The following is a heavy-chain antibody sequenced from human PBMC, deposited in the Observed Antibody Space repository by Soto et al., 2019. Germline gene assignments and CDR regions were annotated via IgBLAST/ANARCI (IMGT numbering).Heavy chain of an antibody. CDR2: IYYSGST. Sequence: SETLSLTCTVSGGSISSGGYYWSWIRQHPGKGLEWIGYIYYSGSTYYNPSLKSRVTISVDTSKNQFSLKLSSVTAADTAVYYCARDRSGSYANDAFDIWGQGTMVTVSS. CDR3: ARDRSGSYANDAFDI. CDR1: GGSISSGGYY. V-gene: IGHV4-31*03. D-gene: IGHD1-26*01. J-gene: IGHJ3*02.